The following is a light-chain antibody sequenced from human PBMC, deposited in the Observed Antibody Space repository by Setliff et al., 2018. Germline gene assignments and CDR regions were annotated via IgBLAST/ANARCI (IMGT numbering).Light chain of an antibody. CDR1: SSDVGRYNY. J-gene: IGLJ1*01. V-gene: IGLV2-11*01. CDR2: DVS. Sequence: QSVLTQPRSVSGSPGQSVTISCSGTSSDVGRYNYVSWYQQHPGKAPKLMIYDVSRRPSGVPDRFSGSKSGNTASLTISGLQVEDEADYYCRSFTGHSYDFGTGTKGTVL. CDR3: RSFTGHSYD.